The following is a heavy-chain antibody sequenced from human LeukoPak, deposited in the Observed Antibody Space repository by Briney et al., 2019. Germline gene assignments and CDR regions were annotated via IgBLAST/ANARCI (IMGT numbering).Heavy chain of an antibody. CDR2: ISSSSSYI. V-gene: IGHV3-21*01. CDR3: ARDAAGTAPGAFDI. Sequence: KTGGSLRLSCAASGFTFSSYSMNWVRQAPGKGLEWVSSISSSSSYIYYADSVKGRFTISRDNAKNSLYLQMNSLRAEDTAVYYCARDAAGTAPGAFDIWGQGTMVTVSS. CDR1: GFTFSSYS. D-gene: IGHD6-19*01. J-gene: IGHJ3*02.